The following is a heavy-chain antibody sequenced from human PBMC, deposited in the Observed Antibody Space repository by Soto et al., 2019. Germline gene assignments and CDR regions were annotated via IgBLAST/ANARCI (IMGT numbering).Heavy chain of an antibody. CDR2: IYHSGST. CDR1: GGSISSYS. CDR3: ARVPTP. Sequence: SEALSLTCTVSGGSISSYSWSWIRQPPGKGLEWIGYIYHSGSTYYNSSLNSRVTISVDRSKNQLFLKLSSVTAADTAVYYCARVPTPWGQGTLVTVSS. D-gene: IGHD2-2*01. V-gene: IGHV4-30-2*01. J-gene: IGHJ5*02.